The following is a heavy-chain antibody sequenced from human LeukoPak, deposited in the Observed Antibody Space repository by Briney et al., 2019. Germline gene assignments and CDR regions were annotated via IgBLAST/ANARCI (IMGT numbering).Heavy chain of an antibody. J-gene: IGHJ4*02. V-gene: IGHV3-21*01. CDR2: ISSGSGYV. D-gene: IGHD6-13*01. CDR3: ATISAAGRGGDFDF. Sequence: GSLRLSCAASGFSFSDYTMNRVRQAPGKGLEWVSSISSGSGYVYYADPVKGRFTISRDNAENSLYLQMNSLRAEDTAVYYCATISAAGRGGDFDFWGQGTLVTVSS. CDR1: GFSFSDYT.